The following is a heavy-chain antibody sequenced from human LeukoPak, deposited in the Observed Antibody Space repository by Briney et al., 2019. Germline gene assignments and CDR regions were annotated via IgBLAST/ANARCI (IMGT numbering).Heavy chain of an antibody. CDR2: SGGSVSST. CDR3: AKTLSSSWSGHDY. CDR1: EFTFSNYA. J-gene: IGHJ4*02. V-gene: IGHV3-23*01. D-gene: IGHD6-13*01. Sequence: HPGGSLTLSCAASEFTFSNYAMHWVRQAPGKGLEWVSTSGGSVSSTFYADSVKGRFTISRDNSKNTLYLQMNSLRAEDTAVYYCAKTLSSSWSGHDYWGQGTLVTVSS.